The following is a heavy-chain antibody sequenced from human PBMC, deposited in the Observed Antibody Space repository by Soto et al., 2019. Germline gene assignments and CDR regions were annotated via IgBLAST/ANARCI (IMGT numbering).Heavy chain of an antibody. Sequence: PSEILSLACTVSGVTLSGYYWSWIRQTPGKTLEWIGCIYFNGTTNYNPSLKSRVTISLDMSKNQFSLKLRSVTATDTAVYHCARGKGTHKYWGRGTLVTVS. D-gene: IGHD3-10*01. CDR1: GVTLSGYY. V-gene: IGHV4-59*01. CDR3: ARGKGTHKY. J-gene: IGHJ4*02. CDR2: IYFNGTT.